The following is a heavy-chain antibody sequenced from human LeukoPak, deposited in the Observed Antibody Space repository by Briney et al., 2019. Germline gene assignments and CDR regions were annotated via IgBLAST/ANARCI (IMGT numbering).Heavy chain of an antibody. CDR2: IWYDGSNK. V-gene: IGHV3-33*01. CDR3: ARGLNRGFDY. Sequence: GRSLRLSCAASGFTFSSHGMHWVRQAPGKGLEWVAVIWYDGSNKYYADSVKGRFTISRDNAKNSLYLQMNSLRAEDTAVYYCARGLNRGFDYWGQGTLVTVSS. D-gene: IGHD7-27*01. CDR1: GFTFSSHG. J-gene: IGHJ4*02.